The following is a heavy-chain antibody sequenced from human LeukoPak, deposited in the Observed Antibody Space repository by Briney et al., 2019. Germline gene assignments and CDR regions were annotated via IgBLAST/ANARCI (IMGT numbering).Heavy chain of an antibody. Sequence: GRSLRLSCAASGXIFDNYGISWVRQAPGKGQEWVSGINWDGGRTGYADSVKGRFTISRDNAKNSLYLQMNSLKAEDTSVFYCARAVADCSGTSCLYDFDYWGQGTLVTVSS. CDR2: INWDGGRT. CDR1: GXIFDNYG. V-gene: IGHV3-20*04. CDR3: ARAVADCSGTSCLYDFDY. J-gene: IGHJ4*02. D-gene: IGHD2-2*01.